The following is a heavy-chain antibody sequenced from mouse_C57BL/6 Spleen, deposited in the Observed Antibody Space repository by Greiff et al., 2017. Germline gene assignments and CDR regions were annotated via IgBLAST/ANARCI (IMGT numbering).Heavy chain of an antibody. Sequence: QVQLKQSGAELVRPGTSVKVSCKASGYAFTNYLIEWVKQRPGQGLAWIGVINPGSGGTNYNEKFKGKATLTADKSSSTAYMQLSSLTSEDSAVYFWAREGGGESYYGSSYRYYFDYWGQGTTLTVSS. CDR3: AREGGGESYYGSSYRYYFDY. CDR2: INPGSGGT. J-gene: IGHJ2*01. CDR1: GYAFTNYL. D-gene: IGHD1-1*01. V-gene: IGHV1-54*01.